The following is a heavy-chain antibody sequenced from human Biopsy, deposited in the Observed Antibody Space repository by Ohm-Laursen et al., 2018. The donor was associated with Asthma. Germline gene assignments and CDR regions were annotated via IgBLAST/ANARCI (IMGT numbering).Heavy chain of an antibody. V-gene: IGHV3-30*18. J-gene: IGHJ4*02. CDR2: VSYDGGVV. CDR3: AKRRGYSDLTDFDH. CDR1: GFVFRSHA. Sequence: RSLRLPCAASGFVFRSHAMHWVRQAPGKGLEWVAVVSYDGGVVHYADSMKGRFTISRDNAKSTLYLQMNRLRTGDTAVYFCAKRRGYSDLTDFDHWGQGTLVTVSS. D-gene: IGHD3-3*01.